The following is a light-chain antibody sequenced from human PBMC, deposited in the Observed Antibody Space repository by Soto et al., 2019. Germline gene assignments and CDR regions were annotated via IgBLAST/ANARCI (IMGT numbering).Light chain of an antibody. CDR1: QSVSSF. Sequence: EIMLTQSPATLSLSPGERATLSCRASQSVSSFVAWYQHKPGQDPRLLIYDASIRAIGIPARFSGSVSGTDFTLTISSLEPEDGAVYDGQPRSNWPLTFGGGTKVESK. J-gene: IGKJ4*01. V-gene: IGKV3-11*01. CDR2: DAS. CDR3: QPRSNWPLT.